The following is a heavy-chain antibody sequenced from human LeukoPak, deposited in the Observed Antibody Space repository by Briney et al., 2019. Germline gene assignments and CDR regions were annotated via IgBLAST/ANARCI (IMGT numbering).Heavy chain of an antibody. Sequence: PGGSLRLSCAAFGFTFSSYAMHWVRQAPGKGLEWVAVISYDGSNKYYADSVKGRFTISRDNSKNTLYLQMNSLRAEDTAVYYCARGIAAAGPDYWGQGTLVTVSS. CDR1: GFTFSSYA. CDR2: ISYDGSNK. J-gene: IGHJ4*02. CDR3: ARGIAAAGPDY. V-gene: IGHV3-30-3*01. D-gene: IGHD6-13*01.